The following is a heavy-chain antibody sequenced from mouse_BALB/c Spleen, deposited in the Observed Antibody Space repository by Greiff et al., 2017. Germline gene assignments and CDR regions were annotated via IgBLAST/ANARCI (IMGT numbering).Heavy chain of an antibody. V-gene: IGHV5-4*02. J-gene: IGHJ4*01. CDR2: ISDGGSYT. CDR1: GFTFSDYY. D-gene: IGHD3-3*01. Sequence: EVMLVESGGGLVKPGGSLKLSCAASGFTFSDYYMYWVRQTPEKRLEWVATISDGGSYTYYPDSVKGRFTISRDNAKNNLYLQMSSLKSEDTAMYYCARADRYYAMDYWGQGTSVTVSS. CDR3: ARADRYYAMDY.